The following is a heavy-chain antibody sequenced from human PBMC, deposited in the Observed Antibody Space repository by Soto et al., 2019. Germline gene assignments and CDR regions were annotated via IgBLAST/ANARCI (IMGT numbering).Heavy chain of an antibody. CDR1: GGSINSGDYY. Sequence: SETLSLTCTVSGGSINSGDYYWSWIRQPPGKGLEWTGYIYDSGSTYYNPSLKSRVTMSVDTSKNEFSLELSSVTAADTAVYYCARPGAPAASYYYAMDVWGQGTTVTVSS. CDR3: ARPGAPAASYYYAMDV. CDR2: IYDSGST. J-gene: IGHJ6*02. D-gene: IGHD2-2*01. V-gene: IGHV4-30-4*01.